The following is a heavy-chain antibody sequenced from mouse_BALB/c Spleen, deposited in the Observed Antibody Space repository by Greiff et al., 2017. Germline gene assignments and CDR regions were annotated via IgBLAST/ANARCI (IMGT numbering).Heavy chain of an antibody. D-gene: IGHD2-2*01. Sequence: EVKLVESGGGLVQPGGSLKLSCAASGFTFSSYTMSWVRQTPEKRLEWVAYISNGGGSTYYPDTVKGRFTISRDNAKNTLYLEMSSLRSEDTAMYYCAMEDGYGFAYWGQGTLVTVSA. J-gene: IGHJ3*01. V-gene: IGHV5-12-2*01. CDR3: AMEDGYGFAY. CDR1: GFTFSSYT. CDR2: ISNGGGST.